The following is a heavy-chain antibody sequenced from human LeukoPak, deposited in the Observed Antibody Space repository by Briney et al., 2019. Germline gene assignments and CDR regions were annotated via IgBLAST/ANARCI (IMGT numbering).Heavy chain of an antibody. CDR2: INHSGST. D-gene: IGHD3-9*01. CDR3: ARGGYYDILTGYTGDNAFDI. Sequence: PETLSLTCAVYGGSFSGYYWSWIRQPPGKGLEWIGEINHSGSTNYNPSLKSRVTISVDTSKNQFSLKLSSVTAADTAVYYCARGGYYDILTGYTGDNAFDIWGQGTTVTVSS. J-gene: IGHJ3*02. CDR1: GGSFSGYY. V-gene: IGHV4-34*01.